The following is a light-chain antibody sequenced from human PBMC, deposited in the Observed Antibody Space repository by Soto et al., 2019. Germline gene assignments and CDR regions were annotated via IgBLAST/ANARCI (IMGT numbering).Light chain of an antibody. Sequence: QSALTQPPSASGSPGQSVSISGTGTSSDIGAYNFVSWYQQHPGKAPRLMIYGVSKRPSGVPDRFSGSKSGNTASLTVSGLQAEDEADYYCSSYAGSNNYVVFGGGTKLTVL. CDR2: GVS. J-gene: IGLJ2*01. V-gene: IGLV2-8*01. CDR1: SSDIGAYNF. CDR3: SSYAGSNNYVV.